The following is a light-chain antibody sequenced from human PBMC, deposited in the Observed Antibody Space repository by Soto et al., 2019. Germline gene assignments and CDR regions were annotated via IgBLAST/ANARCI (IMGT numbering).Light chain of an antibody. CDR2: AAS. CDR3: QQSYSLPPT. Sequence: DIQMTQSPSSLSASVGDRVTITCRASQRISSYLNWYQYKPGKAPKILIYAASSLQSGVPPRFSGSGSGTDFTLTISSLQPEDFATYYCQQSYSLPPTFGQGTKVEIK. J-gene: IGKJ1*01. V-gene: IGKV1-39*01. CDR1: QRISSY.